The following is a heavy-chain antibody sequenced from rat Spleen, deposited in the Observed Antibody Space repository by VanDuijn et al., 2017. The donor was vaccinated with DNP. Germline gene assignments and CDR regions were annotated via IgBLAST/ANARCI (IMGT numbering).Heavy chain of an antibody. CDR2: ISYDGSST. Sequence: EVQLVESGGGLVQPGRSLKLSCAASGFTFSDYNMAWVRQAPKKGLEWVATISYDGSSTYYRDSVKGRFTISRDNAKSTLYLQMHSLRSEDMATYYCARPMDYYSGGFAYWGQGTLVTVSS. J-gene: IGHJ3*01. V-gene: IGHV5-7*01. D-gene: IGHD1-1*01. CDR1: GFTFSDYN. CDR3: ARPMDYYSGGFAY.